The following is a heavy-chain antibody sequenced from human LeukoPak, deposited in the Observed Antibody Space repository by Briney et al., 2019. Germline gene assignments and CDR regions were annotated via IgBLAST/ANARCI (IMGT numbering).Heavy chain of an antibody. D-gene: IGHD1-26*01. Sequence: ASVKVSCKASGYTFTSYYMHWVRQAPGQGLEWMGIINPSGGSTSYAQKFQGRVTITADESTSTAYMELSSLRSEDTAVYYCARAKFQGGFDYWGQGTLVTVSS. CDR1: GYTFTSYY. CDR2: INPSGGST. CDR3: ARAKFQGGFDY. J-gene: IGHJ4*02. V-gene: IGHV1-46*01.